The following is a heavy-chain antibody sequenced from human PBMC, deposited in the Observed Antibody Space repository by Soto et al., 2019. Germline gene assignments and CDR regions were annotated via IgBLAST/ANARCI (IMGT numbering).Heavy chain of an antibody. D-gene: IGHD2-15*01. J-gene: IGHJ3*02. V-gene: IGHV4-4*02. Sequence: TLCHRWAVAEGTSLDFDRCISIHEQTPAVLYWIGKIFHSGTTNYHPSLKSRVTISVDKSKNQFSLNLTSVTAADTAVYYCARVFLAQEGYHTDKDHALDIWGRGTMVT. CDR1: EGTSLDFDR. CDR3: ARVFLAQEGYHTDKDHALDI. CDR2: IFHSGTT.